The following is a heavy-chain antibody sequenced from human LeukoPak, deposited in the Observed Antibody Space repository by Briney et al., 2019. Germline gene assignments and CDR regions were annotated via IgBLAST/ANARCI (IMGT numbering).Heavy chain of an antibody. V-gene: IGHV3-48*01. D-gene: IGHD1-26*01. CDR3: AKGAKRVVGATTHWIDP. CDR2: ISSSSSTI. Sequence: GGSLRLSRAASGFTFSSYSMNWVRQAPGKGLEWVSYISSSSSTIYYADSVKGRFTISRDNAKNSLYLQMNSLRAEDTAVYYCAKGAKRVVGATTHWIDPWGQGTLVTVSS. CDR1: GFTFSSYS. J-gene: IGHJ5*02.